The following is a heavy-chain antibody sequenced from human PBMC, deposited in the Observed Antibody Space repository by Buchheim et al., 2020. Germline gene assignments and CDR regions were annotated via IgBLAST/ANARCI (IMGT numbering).Heavy chain of an antibody. J-gene: IGHJ6*02. CDR3: AKEGGTYYDFWSGYYGDYYGMDV. Sequence: EVQLLESGGGLVQPGGSLRLSCAASGFTFSSYAMSWVRQAPGKGLEWVSAICGSGGSTYYADSVKGRFSISRDNSKNTLYIQMNSLRSEYTAVYYCAKEGGTYYDFWSGYYGDYYGMDVWGQGTT. V-gene: IGHV3-23*01. CDR2: ICGSGGST. CDR1: GFTFSSYA. D-gene: IGHD3-3*01.